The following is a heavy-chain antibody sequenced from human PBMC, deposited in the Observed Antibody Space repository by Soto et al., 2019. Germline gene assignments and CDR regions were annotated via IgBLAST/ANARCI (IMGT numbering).Heavy chain of an antibody. D-gene: IGHD3-9*01. Sequence: ASVKVSCKASGSTFTSYAIHCVRPAPGQRPEWMGWINAGNGNTKYSQKFQGRVTITRATSARTAYMGLSSLRSEDTAVYYCARAGVLRYFDSLIPWLEPRGQGTLGAVSS. CDR2: INAGNGNT. CDR1: GSTFTSYA. V-gene: IGHV1-3*01. CDR3: ARAGVLRYFDSLIPWLEP. J-gene: IGHJ5*02.